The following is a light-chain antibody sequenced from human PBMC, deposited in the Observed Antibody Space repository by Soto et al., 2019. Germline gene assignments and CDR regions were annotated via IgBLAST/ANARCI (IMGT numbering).Light chain of an antibody. CDR1: QSVSNSA. CDR2: DAS. J-gene: IGKJ5*01. CDR3: QQRNVWPPVT. V-gene: IGKV3-11*01. Sequence: EMALTQSPATLSLSPWDRATLSCLAIQSVSNSAVAWYQQKPGQPPRLLIHDASSRATGTPARFSGSGSGTDFTLTISSLEPEDSAVYYCQQRNVWPPVTFGQGTRLEIK.